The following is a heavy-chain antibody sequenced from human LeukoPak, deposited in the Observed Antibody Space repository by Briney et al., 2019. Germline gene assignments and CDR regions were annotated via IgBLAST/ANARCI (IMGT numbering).Heavy chain of an antibody. CDR3: ATEKGDSPDY. D-gene: IGHD2-21*01. J-gene: IGHJ4*02. V-gene: IGHV3-23*01. CDR2: ISGSGTNT. Sequence: PGGSLRLSCAASGFTFSNYAMAWVRQAPGKGLEWVSGISGSGTNTFYAGSVRGRFTVSRDNSKNTLFLQMNSLRAEDTALYYCATEKGDSPDYWGQGTLVTVSS. CDR1: GFTFSNYA.